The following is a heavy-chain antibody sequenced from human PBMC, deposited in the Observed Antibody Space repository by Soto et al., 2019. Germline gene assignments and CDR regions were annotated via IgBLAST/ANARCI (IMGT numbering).Heavy chain of an antibody. CDR3: ARDYNSGYDYYFDY. V-gene: IGHV1-2*04. CDR2: INPNSGGT. J-gene: IGHJ4*02. D-gene: IGHD5-12*01. CDR1: GYTFTGYY. Sequence: ASVKVSCKASGYTFTGYYMHWVRQAPGQGLERMGWINPNSGGTNYAQKFQGWVTMTRDTSISTAYMEMSRLRSDDTVVYYCARDYNSGYDYYFDYWGQGTLVTVSS.